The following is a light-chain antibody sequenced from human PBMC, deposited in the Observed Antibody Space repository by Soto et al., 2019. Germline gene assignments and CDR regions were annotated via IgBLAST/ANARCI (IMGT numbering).Light chain of an antibody. J-gene: IGKJ3*01. Sequence: DIQMTQSPSTLSASVGDRVTITCRASQSISSWLAWYQQKPGKAPKVLIYDASSLESGVPSRFSGGGSGTEFTLTISSLQPDDFASYYYQQYDAYPFTVGPGTKVDVK. V-gene: IGKV1-5*01. CDR1: QSISSW. CDR3: QQYDAYPFT. CDR2: DAS.